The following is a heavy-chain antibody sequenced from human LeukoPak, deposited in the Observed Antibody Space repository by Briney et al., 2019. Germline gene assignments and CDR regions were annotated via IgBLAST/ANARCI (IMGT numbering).Heavy chain of an antibody. CDR2: IKSKTDGGTT. CDR3: TTAREYDFWSGYPFDY. Sequence: TGESLRLSCAASGFTFSNAWMSWVRKAPGKGLEWVGSIKSKTDGGTTDYAAPVKGRFTISRDDSKNTLYLQMNSLKTEDTAVYYCTTAREYDFWSGYPFDYWGQGTLVTVSS. J-gene: IGHJ4*02. V-gene: IGHV3-15*01. CDR1: GFTFSNAW. D-gene: IGHD3-3*01.